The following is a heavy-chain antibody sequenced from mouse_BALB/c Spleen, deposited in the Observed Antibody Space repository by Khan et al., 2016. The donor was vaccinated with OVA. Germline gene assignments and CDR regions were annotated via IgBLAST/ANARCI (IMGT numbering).Heavy chain of an antibody. J-gene: IGHJ3*01. V-gene: IGHV2-9*02. CDR3: ARAFNSGACFAY. CDR1: GFSLSNYG. CDR2: IWAGGST. Sequence: QVQLKESGPGLVAPSQTLSITCTVSGFSLSNYGVHWVRQPPGKGLEWLGVIWAGGSTNHNSALMSRLSISKDDSKSQVFLKMNSLQTDDTAMYYCARAFNSGACFAYWGQGTLVTVSA.